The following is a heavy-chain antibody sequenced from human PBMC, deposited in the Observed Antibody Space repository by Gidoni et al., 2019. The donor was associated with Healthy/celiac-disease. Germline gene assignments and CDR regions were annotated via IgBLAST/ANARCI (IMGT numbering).Heavy chain of an antibody. J-gene: IGHJ4*02. D-gene: IGHD2-15*01. CDR3: AKDYGGNPVDNFDY. V-gene: IGHV3-23*01. Sequence: RDNSKNTLYLQMNSLRAEDTAVYYCAKDYGGNPVDNFDYWGQGTLVTVSS.